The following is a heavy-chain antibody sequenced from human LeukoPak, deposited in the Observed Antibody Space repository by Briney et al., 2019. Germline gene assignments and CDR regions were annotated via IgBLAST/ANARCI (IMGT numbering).Heavy chain of an antibody. Sequence: PGGSLRLSCAASGFTFSSYSMNWVRQAPGKGLEWASYISSGSYTTYYADSVKGRFTISRDNAKNSLYLQMNSLRAEDMAVYYCAGNWGYAFDIWGQGTMVTVSS. D-gene: IGHD7-27*01. CDR1: GFTFSSYS. CDR2: ISSGSYTT. CDR3: AGNWGYAFDI. V-gene: IGHV3-48*01. J-gene: IGHJ3*02.